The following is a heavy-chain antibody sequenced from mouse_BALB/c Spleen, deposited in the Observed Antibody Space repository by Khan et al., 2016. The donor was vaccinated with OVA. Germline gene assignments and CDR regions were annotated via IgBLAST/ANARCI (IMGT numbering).Heavy chain of an antibody. CDR2: ISYGGST. V-gene: IGHV3-2*02. D-gene: IGHD1-1*01. CDR1: GYSITSDYA. CDR3: ARKNYYAYAMDY. Sequence: EVQLQESGPGLVKPSQSLSLTCTVTGYSITSDYAWDWIRQFPGNKLEWMGYISYGGSTSYNPSLKSRISITGDKSKNQFFLQLNSVTTEDTATYYCARKNYYAYAMDYWGQGTSVTVSS. J-gene: IGHJ4*01.